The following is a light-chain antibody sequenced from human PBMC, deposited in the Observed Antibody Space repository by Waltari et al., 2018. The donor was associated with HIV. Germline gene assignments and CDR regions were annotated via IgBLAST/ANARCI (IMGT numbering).Light chain of an antibody. CDR1: LRISSY. V-gene: IGKV3-11*01. J-gene: IGKJ2*01. CDR3: QHRSSWPRGT. CDR2: DAS. Sequence: EIVLTQSPATLSLSRGENATLSCRASLRISSYLSCYQPKPGQAPRLLIYDASNRATGIPARFSGSVSATDFTLTISSLEPEDFAVYYCQHRSSWPRGTFGQGTKLEIK.